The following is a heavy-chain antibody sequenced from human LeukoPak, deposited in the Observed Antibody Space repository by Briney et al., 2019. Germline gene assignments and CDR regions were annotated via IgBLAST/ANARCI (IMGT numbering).Heavy chain of an antibody. CDR2: IYPADSDT. Sequence: GESLKISCKGSEYSFSTYWIGWVRQIPGKGLEWMGIIYPADSDTRYSPSFQGQVTISVDKSLSTAYLQWSSLQASDSAMYYCARAGLDFGFGQLDIDYWGQGTLVTVSS. J-gene: IGHJ4*02. CDR1: EYSFSTYW. V-gene: IGHV5-51*01. CDR3: ARAGLDFGFGQLDIDY. D-gene: IGHD3-10*01.